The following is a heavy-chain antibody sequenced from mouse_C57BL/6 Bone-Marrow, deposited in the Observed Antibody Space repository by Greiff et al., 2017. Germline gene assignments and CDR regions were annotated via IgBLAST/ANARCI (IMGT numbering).Heavy chain of an antibody. Sequence: EVKLMESGGGLVKPGGSLKLSCAASGFTFSSYAMSWVRQTPEKRLEWVATISDGGSYTYYPDNVKGRFTISRDNAKNNLYLQMSHLKSEDTAMYYCARAWLWLPWYFDVWGTGTTVTVSS. D-gene: IGHD2-2*01. CDR2: ISDGGSYT. CDR3: ARAWLWLPWYFDV. V-gene: IGHV5-4*03. CDR1: GFTFSSYA. J-gene: IGHJ1*03.